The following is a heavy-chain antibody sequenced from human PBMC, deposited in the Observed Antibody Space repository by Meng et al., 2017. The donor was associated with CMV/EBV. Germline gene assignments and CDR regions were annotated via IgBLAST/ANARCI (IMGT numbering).Heavy chain of an antibody. CDR3: ARGGGGRTNRGMDV. D-gene: IGHD1-14*01. CDR1: GGSISSYY. V-gene: IGHV4-59*01. Sequence: GSLRLSCTVSGGSISSYYWSWLRQPPGKGLEWIGYIYYSGSTNYNPSLKSRVTISVDTSKNQFSLKLSSVTAADTAVYYCARGGGGRTNRGMDVWGQGTTVTVSS. CDR2: IYYSGST. J-gene: IGHJ6*02.